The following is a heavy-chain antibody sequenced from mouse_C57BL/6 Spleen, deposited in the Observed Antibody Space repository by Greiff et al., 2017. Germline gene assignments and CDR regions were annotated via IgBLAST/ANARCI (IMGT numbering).Heavy chain of an antibody. CDR3: ARGDSNYLHAMDY. D-gene: IGHD2-5*01. CDR1: GYAFSSSW. Sequence: QVQLKESGPELVKPGASVKISCKASGYAFSSSWMNWVKQRPGKGLEWIGRIYPGDGDTNYNGKFKGKATLTADKSSSTAYMQLSSLTSEDSAVYFCARGDSNYLHAMDYWGQGTSVTVSS. J-gene: IGHJ4*01. CDR2: IYPGDGDT. V-gene: IGHV1-82*01.